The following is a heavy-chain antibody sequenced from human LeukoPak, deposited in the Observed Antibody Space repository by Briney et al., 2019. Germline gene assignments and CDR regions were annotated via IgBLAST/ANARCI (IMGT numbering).Heavy chain of an antibody. Sequence: ASVKVSCKASGYTFTGYYMHWVRQAPGQGLEWMGWISAYNGNTNYAQTLQGRVTMTTDTSTSTAYMELRSLRSDDTAVYYCARASITMVRGVIRMNNWFDPWGQGTLVTVSS. D-gene: IGHD3-10*01. CDR2: ISAYNGNT. V-gene: IGHV1-18*04. J-gene: IGHJ5*02. CDR3: ARASITMVRGVIRMNNWFDP. CDR1: GYTFTGYY.